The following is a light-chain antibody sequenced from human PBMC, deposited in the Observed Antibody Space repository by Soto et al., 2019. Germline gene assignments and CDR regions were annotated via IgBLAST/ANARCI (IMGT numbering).Light chain of an antibody. CDR3: FQTYSLPVA. V-gene: IGKV1-39*01. CDR2: GAS. J-gene: IGKJ4*01. CDR1: QNIGSH. Sequence: DIQVTQSPSSLSASVGDRVTITCRASQNIGSHLNWYQQKPGTAPNLLIYGASSLQGGVPSRFSGSGSGTDFSLIISSLQPEDFATYYCFQTYSLPVAFGGGTKVEIK.